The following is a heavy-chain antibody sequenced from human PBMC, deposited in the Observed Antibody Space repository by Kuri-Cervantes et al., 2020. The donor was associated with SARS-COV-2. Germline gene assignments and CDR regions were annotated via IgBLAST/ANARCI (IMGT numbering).Heavy chain of an antibody. J-gene: IGHJ4*02. D-gene: IGHD6-6*01. CDR2: IYYSGST. CDR1: GGSISSSSYY. V-gene: IGHV4-39*07. Sequence: SETLSLTCTVSGGSISSSSYYWGWIRQPPGKGLEWIGSIYYSGSTYYNPSLKSRVTISVDTSKNQFSLKLSSVTAADTAVYYCAREVSAEQLVACDYWGQGTLVTVSS. CDR3: AREVSAEQLVACDY.